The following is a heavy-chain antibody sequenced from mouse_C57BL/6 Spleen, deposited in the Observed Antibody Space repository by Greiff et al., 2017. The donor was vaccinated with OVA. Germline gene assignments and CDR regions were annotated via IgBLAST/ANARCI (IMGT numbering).Heavy chain of an antibody. D-gene: IGHD2-1*01. CDR2: IYPSDSET. Sequence: QVQLQQSGAELVRPGSSVKLSCKASGYTFTSYWMDWVKQRPGQGLEWIGNIYPSDSETHYNQKFKDKATLTVDKSSSTAYMQLSSLTSEDSAVYYCASRGGDYGNYEAWFAYWGQGTLVTVSA. J-gene: IGHJ3*01. CDR3: ASRGGDYGNYEAWFAY. CDR1: GYTFTSYW. V-gene: IGHV1-61*01.